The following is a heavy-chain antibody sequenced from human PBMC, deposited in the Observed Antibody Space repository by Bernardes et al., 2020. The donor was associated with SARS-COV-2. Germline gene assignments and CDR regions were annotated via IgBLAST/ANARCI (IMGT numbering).Heavy chain of an antibody. CDR3: ARAIRDYDY. Sequence: GGSVGLSCAVSGFTVSSNYMSWVRQAPAKGLEWVSVIYSGGSTYYTDSVKGRFTISRDNSKNTLYLQMNSLRAEDTAIYYCARAIRDYDYWGQGTLVTVSS. V-gene: IGHV3-66*01. J-gene: IGHJ4*02. CDR2: IYSGGST. CDR1: GFTVSSNY.